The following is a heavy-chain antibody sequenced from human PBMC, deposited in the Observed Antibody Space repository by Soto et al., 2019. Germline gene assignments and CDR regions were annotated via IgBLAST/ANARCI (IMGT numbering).Heavy chain of an antibody. D-gene: IGHD3-22*01. V-gene: IGHV1-69*06. CDR1: GGTFSSYA. J-gene: IGHJ6*02. CDR3: ARGEGYYYDSSGYPDYYYYGMDV. CDR2: IIPIFGTA. Sequence: QVQLVQSGAEVKKPGSSVKVSCKASGGTFSSYAISWVRQAPGQGLEWMGGIIPIFGTANYAQKFQGRVTITADKSTSTAYMELSSLRSEDTAVYYCARGEGYYYDSSGYPDYYYYGMDVWAQGTTVTVSS.